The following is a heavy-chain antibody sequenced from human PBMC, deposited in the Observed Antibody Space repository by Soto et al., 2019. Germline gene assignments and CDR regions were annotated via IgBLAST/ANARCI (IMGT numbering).Heavy chain of an antibody. Sequence: ASVKVSCKVSGYTLTELSMHWVRQAPGKGLEWMGGFDPEDGETIYAQKFQGRVTMTEDTSTDTAYMELSSLRSEDTAVYYCATVGPYCSSTSCPNSWFDPWGQGTLVTVSS. V-gene: IGHV1-24*01. CDR2: FDPEDGET. J-gene: IGHJ5*02. CDR1: GYTLTELS. D-gene: IGHD2-2*01. CDR3: ATVGPYCSSTSCPNSWFDP.